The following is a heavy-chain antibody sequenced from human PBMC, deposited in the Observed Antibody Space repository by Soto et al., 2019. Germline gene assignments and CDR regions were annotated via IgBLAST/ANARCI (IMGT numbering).Heavy chain of an antibody. J-gene: IGHJ4*02. Sequence: QVQLVESGGGVVQPGRSLSLSCAASGFTFSSYAMHWVRQAPGKGLEWVAVISYDGSNKYYADSVKGRFTISRDNSKNTLYLQMNSLRAEDTAVYYCARDTVTTLYYFDYWGQGTLVTVSS. D-gene: IGHD4-17*01. CDR2: ISYDGSNK. CDR3: ARDTVTTLYYFDY. CDR1: GFTFSSYA. V-gene: IGHV3-30-3*01.